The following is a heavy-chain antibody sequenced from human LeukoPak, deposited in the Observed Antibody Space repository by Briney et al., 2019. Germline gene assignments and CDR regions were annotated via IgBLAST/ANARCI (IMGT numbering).Heavy chain of an antibody. CDR2: ISYDGSNK. V-gene: IGHV3-30*04. J-gene: IGHJ4*02. CDR1: GFTFSSYA. D-gene: IGHD5-12*01. CDR3: ARFRYSGYVQYYFDY. Sequence: SLRLYGSAAGFTFSSYAMHWVRQAPGTGLEWGAVISYDGSNKYYAYSVKGRFTISRDNSKNTLYLQMNSLRAEDTAVYYCARFRYSGYVQYYFDYWGQGTLVTVSS.